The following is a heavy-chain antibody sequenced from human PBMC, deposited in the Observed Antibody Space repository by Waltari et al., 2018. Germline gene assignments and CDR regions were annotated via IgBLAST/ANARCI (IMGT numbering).Heavy chain of an antibody. V-gene: IGHV4-61*02. CDR1: GGSISSGSYY. D-gene: IGHD2-15*01. Sequence: QVQLQESGPGLVKPSQTLSLTCTVSGGSISSGSYYWSWIRQPAGKGLEWIGRIYTSGSTNYNPSLKSRVTISVDTSKNQFSLKLSSVTAADTAVYYCAKARDIVRGCGMDVWGQGTTVTVS. CDR3: AKARDIVRGCGMDV. J-gene: IGHJ6*02. CDR2: IYTSGST.